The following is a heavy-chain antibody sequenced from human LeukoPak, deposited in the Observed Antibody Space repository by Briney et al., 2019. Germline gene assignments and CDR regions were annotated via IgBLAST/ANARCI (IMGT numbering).Heavy chain of an antibody. CDR2: MNPNSGNT. J-gene: IGHJ4*02. Sequence: ASVKVSCKASGYTFTSYDINWVRQATGQGLEWMGWMNPNSGNTGYAQKFQGRVTMTRNTSISTAYMELRSLRSDDTAVYYCARVPLNRYCSSTSCYTEDYWGQGTLVTVSS. V-gene: IGHV1-8*01. D-gene: IGHD2-2*02. CDR3: ARVPLNRYCSSTSCYTEDY. CDR1: GYTFTSYD.